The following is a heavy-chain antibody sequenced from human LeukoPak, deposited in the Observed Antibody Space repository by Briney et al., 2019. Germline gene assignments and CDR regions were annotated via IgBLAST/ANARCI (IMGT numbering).Heavy chain of an antibody. J-gene: IGHJ3*02. CDR1: GYTFTGYY. CDR3: ARDQTYYYDSSGYPDAFDI. V-gene: IGHV1-2*02. D-gene: IGHD3-22*01. Sequence: ASVKVSCKASGYTFTGYYMHWVRQAPGQGLEWMGWINPNSGGTNYAQKFQGRVTMTRDTSISTAYMELSRLRSDDTAVYYCARDQTYYYDSSGYPDAFDIWGQGTMVTVSS. CDR2: INPNSGGT.